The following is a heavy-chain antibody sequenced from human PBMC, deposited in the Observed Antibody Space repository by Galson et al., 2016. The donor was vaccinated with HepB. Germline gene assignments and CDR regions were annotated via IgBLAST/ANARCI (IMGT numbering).Heavy chain of an antibody. Sequence: SLRLSCAASGVAFTSYAMTWVRRVPGKGLAGVSSITGSGGDTYYVDSVKGRFSISRDNSKNTLYLQMNNVRAEDTAVYYCAKDEFRGESGSHQGPYFGMNVWGQGTTVTVSS. J-gene: IGHJ6*02. CDR1: GVAFTSYA. V-gene: IGHV3-23*01. CDR3: AKDEFRGESGSHQGPYFGMNV. D-gene: IGHD3-10*01. CDR2: ITGSGGDT.